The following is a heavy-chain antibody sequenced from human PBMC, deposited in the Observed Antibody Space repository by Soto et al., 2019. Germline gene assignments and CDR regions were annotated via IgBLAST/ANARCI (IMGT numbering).Heavy chain of an antibody. CDR3: AHRRGSWFGESPFDY. J-gene: IGHJ4*02. CDR1: GFSLSTSGVG. V-gene: IGHV2-5*02. CDR2: IYWDDDK. Sequence: SGPTLVKPTQTLTLTCTFSGFSLSTSGVGVGWIRQPPGKALEWLALIYWDDDKRYSPSLKSRLTITKDTSKNQVVLTMTNMDPVDTATYYCAHRRGSWFGESPFDYWGQGTLVTVSS. D-gene: IGHD3-10*01.